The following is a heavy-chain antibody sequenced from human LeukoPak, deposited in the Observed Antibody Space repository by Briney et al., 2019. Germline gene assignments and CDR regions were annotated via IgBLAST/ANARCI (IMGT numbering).Heavy chain of an antibody. Sequence: GGSLRLSCAASGFTFSSYWMSWVRQAPGKGLEWVANIKQDGSEKYYVDSVKGRFTISRDNAKNSLYLQMNSLRAEDTAVYYCAREMQDKSLQWIGELKKYYYYYMDVWGKGTTVIVSS. D-gene: IGHD3-10*01. CDR3: AREMQDKSLQWIGELKKYYYYYMDV. J-gene: IGHJ6*03. V-gene: IGHV3-7*01. CDR2: IKQDGSEK. CDR1: GFTFSSYW.